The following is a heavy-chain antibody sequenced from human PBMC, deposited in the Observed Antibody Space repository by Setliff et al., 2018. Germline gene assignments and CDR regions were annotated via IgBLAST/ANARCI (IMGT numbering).Heavy chain of an antibody. J-gene: IGHJ6*03. CDR3: VREGVDSRSSTDYRYYMDV. Sequence: GASVKVSCKASGGTFSNYGISWVRQAPGQGLEWMGGTIPMFGTRNYARKFQGRVTIITDESTSTAYMQLTSLGSEDTAVYYCVREGVDSRSSTDYRYYMDVWGKGTTVTV. V-gene: IGHV1-69*05. CDR1: GGTFSNYG. CDR2: TIPMFGTR. D-gene: IGHD3-22*01.